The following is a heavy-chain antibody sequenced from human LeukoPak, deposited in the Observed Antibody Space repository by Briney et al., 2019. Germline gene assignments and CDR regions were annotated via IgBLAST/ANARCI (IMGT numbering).Heavy chain of an antibody. Sequence: PGGSLRLSCAASGFAFSSYNMKWVRQAPGKGLEWVSFISTTSTYIYYVDSVKGRFTVSRDNSKNLLYLQMDSLRVEDTAVYYCARAGTCSSTSCDGGIEYWGQGTLVTVSS. J-gene: IGHJ4*02. CDR3: ARAGTCSSTSCDGGIEY. D-gene: IGHD2-2*01. CDR1: GFAFSSYN. CDR2: ISTTSTYI. V-gene: IGHV3-21*06.